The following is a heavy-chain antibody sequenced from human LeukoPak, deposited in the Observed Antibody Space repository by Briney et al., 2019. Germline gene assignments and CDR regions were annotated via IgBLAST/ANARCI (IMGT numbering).Heavy chain of an antibody. V-gene: IGHV1-46*01. CDR2: INPSGGST. CDR3: ARVVGVEYYFDY. J-gene: IGHJ4*02. CDR1: GYTFTSYY. D-gene: IGHD2-21*01. Sequence: ASVKVSCKASGYTFTSYYMHWVRQAPGQGLEWMGIINPSGGSTSYAQKFQGRVTMTRDTSISTAYMELSRLRSDDTAVYYCARVVGVEYYFDYWGQGTLVTVSS.